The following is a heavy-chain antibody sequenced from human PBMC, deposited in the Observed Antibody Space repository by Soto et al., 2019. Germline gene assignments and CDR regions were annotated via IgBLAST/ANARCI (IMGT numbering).Heavy chain of an antibody. J-gene: IGHJ4*02. D-gene: IGHD3-3*01. V-gene: IGHV3-9*01. CDR2: INWNSNSI. CDR3: AKIGSSIVGVVDYFDS. CDR1: GFAFDDYG. Sequence: EIQLVESGGGLVQPGGSLRLSCAASGFAFDDYGIHWVRQVPGKGLEWVAGINWNSNSIRYGDSVNGRFTISRDNAKSSLYLQMNILKGDDTALYYCAKIGSSIVGVVDYFDSWGQGTMVTVSS.